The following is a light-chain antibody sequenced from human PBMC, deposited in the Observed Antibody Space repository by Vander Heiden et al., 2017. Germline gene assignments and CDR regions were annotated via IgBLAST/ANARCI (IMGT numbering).Light chain of an antibody. CDR2: WAS. CDR1: QSVLYSSNNKNY. Sequence: DIVMTQSPDSLPVSLGERATINCKSSQSVLYSSNNKNYLAWYQQKPGQLPKLLIYWASTRESGVPDRFSGSGSGTDFTLTISSLQAEDVAVYYCQQYDSTPRTFGQGTKLEIK. CDR3: QQYDSTPRT. V-gene: IGKV4-1*01. J-gene: IGKJ2*02.